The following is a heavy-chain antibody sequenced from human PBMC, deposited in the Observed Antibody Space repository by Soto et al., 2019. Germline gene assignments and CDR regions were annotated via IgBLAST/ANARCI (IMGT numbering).Heavy chain of an antibody. CDR3: ARAFFYLDSDSRSYSYSAYEF. CDR2: ISAHTGSS. J-gene: IGHJ3*01. D-gene: IGHD3-22*01. CDR1: GYTFTSSG. V-gene: IGHV1-18*01. Sequence: ASVKVSCKASGYTFTSSGMSWVRQAPGQGLEWMGWISAHTGSSEYAQRFQRRVTMTTDRSTSSAYMELRSLRSDDTVVYYCARAFFYLDSDSRSYSYSAYEFWSPVTLVTV.